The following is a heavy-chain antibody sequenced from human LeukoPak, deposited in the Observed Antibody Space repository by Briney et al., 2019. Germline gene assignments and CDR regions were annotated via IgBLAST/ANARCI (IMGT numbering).Heavy chain of an antibody. V-gene: IGHV1-2*02. Sequence: ASVKVSCKASGYTFTGYYMHWVRQAPGQGLEWTGWINPNSGGTNYAQKFQGRVTMTRDTSISTAYMELSRLRSDDTAVYYCARDLLYYYDSSGYYYNYWGQGTLVTVSS. CDR1: GYTFTGYY. J-gene: IGHJ4*02. CDR3: ARDLLYYYDSSGYYYNY. D-gene: IGHD3-22*01. CDR2: INPNSGGT.